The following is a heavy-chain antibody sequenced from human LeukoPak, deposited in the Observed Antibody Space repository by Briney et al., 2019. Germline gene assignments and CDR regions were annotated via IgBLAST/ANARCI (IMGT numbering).Heavy chain of an antibody. CDR3: ASLEKSAAGPYYFDY. CDR2: IYYSGST. D-gene: IGHD6-13*01. V-gene: IGHV4-59*08. Sequence: SETLSLTCTVSGGSISSYYWSWIRQPPGKGLEWIGYIYYSGSTNYNPSLKSRVTISVDTSKNQFSLKLSSVTAADTAVYYCASLEKSAAGPYYFDYWGQGTLVTVSS. J-gene: IGHJ4*02. CDR1: GGSISSYY.